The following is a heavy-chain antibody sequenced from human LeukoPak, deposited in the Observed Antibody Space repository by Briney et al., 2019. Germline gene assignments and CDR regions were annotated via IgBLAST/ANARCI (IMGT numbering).Heavy chain of an antibody. CDR1: GGSISSYY. J-gene: IGHJ4*02. CDR2: IYYSGST. D-gene: IGHD3-3*01. V-gene: IGHV4-4*07. CDR3: ARVRVRVFDY. Sequence: SETLSLTCTVSGGSISSYYWSWIRQPAGKGLEWIGRIYYSGSTDYNPSPKSRVTISVDTSKNQFSLKLSSVTAADTAVYYCARVRVRVFDYWGQGTLVTVSS.